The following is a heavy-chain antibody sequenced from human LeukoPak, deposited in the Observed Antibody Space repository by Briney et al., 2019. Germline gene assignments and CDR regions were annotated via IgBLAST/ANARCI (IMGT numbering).Heavy chain of an antibody. Sequence: SVKVPCKASGGTFSSYAISWVRQAPGQGLEWMGGIIPIFGTANYAQKFQGRVTITADESTSTAYMELSSLRSEDTAVYYCARDAHTSLVVPAAMIGYYGMDVWGKGTTVTVSS. D-gene: IGHD2-2*01. J-gene: IGHJ6*04. V-gene: IGHV1-69*13. CDR1: GGTFSSYA. CDR3: ARDAHTSLVVPAAMIGYYGMDV. CDR2: IIPIFGTA.